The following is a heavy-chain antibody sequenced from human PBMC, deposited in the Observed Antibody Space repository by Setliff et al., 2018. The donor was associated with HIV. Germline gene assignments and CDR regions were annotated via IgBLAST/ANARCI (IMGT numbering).Heavy chain of an antibody. Sequence: SETLSLTCSVSGGSIDNNKYYWTWIRQPPGKGLDWTGSIYHTGRTYYNRSLESRPTISTDTSKNQFSLKLTSVTAADTAVYYCARDQSDWFYWGQGTLVTVSS. J-gene: IGHJ4*02. CDR2: IYHTGRT. CDR1: GGSIDNNKYY. V-gene: IGHV4-39*07. CDR3: ARDQSDWFY. D-gene: IGHD3-3*01.